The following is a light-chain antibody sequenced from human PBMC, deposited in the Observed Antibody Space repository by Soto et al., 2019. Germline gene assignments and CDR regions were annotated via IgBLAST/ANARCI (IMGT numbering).Light chain of an antibody. Sequence: QSVLTQPPSVSAAPGQKVTISCSGSSSSIGGNSVSWYQQLPGTAPKLLIYDDNKRPSGIPDRFSGSKSGTSATLGITGFQTEDEADYYCGSWDSSLSAYVFGTGTKVTVL. CDR1: SSSIGGNS. CDR3: GSWDSSLSAYV. CDR2: DDN. J-gene: IGLJ1*01. V-gene: IGLV1-51*01.